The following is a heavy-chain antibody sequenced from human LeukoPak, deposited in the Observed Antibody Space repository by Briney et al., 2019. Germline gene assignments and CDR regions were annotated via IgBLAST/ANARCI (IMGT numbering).Heavy chain of an antibody. V-gene: IGHV3-23*01. D-gene: IGHD3-3*01. Sequence: GGSLRPSCAASGLTFSSYAMTWVRQAPGKGLECISAISGSAGTTYYADSVKGRFTISRDNSKNTLSLQMSSLRAEDTAVYYCAKGALEWTYYFDFWGQGTLVTVSS. CDR1: GLTFSSYA. CDR2: ISGSAGTT. CDR3: AKGALEWTYYFDF. J-gene: IGHJ4*02.